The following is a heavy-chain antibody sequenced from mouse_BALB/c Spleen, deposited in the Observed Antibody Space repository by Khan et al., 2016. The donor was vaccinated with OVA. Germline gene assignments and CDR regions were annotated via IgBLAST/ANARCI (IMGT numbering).Heavy chain of an antibody. D-gene: IGHD2-2*01. Sequence: QVQLQQSGAELMKPGASVKISCKATGYTFSSYWIEWIKQRPGHGLEWIGEILPGSDSTNYNEKFKGKATFTADTSSNTVYMQLSSLTSEDSAVYYCARMGDYGYDAWFAYLGQGTLVTVSA. V-gene: IGHV1-9*01. CDR2: ILPGSDST. J-gene: IGHJ3*01. CDR3: ARMGDYGYDAWFAY. CDR1: GYTFSSYW.